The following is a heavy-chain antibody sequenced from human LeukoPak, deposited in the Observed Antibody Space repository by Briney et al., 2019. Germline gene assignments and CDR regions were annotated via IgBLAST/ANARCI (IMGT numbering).Heavy chain of an antibody. Sequence: ASVKVSCKASGYTFTGYYMHWVRQAPGQGLEWMGWINPNSGGTNYAQKFQGRVTMTRDTSISTAYMELSRLRSDDTAVYYCARDKGCSSTSCYVGFDPWGQGTLVTVSS. D-gene: IGHD2-2*01. J-gene: IGHJ5*02. CDR3: ARDKGCSSTSCYVGFDP. V-gene: IGHV1-2*02. CDR1: GYTFTGYY. CDR2: INPNSGGT.